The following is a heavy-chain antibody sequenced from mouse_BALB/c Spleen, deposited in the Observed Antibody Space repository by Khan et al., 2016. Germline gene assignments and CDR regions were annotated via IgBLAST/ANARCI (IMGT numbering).Heavy chain of an antibody. D-gene: IGHD1-1*01. Sequence: EVELVESGGGLVQPGGSLKLSCAASGFDFSRYWKTWVRQAPGKGLEWIGEINPDSSTINYTPSLKDKFIISRDNAKNTLYLQMSKVRSEDTALYYCARLYYYGCVAYWGQGTTLTVSS. CDR2: INPDSSTI. CDR3: ARLYYYGCVAY. CDR1: GFDFSRYW. V-gene: IGHV4-1*02. J-gene: IGHJ2*01.